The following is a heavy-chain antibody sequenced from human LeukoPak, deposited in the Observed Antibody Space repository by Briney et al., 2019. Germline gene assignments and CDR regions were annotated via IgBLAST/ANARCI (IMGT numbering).Heavy chain of an antibody. Sequence: GGSLRLSCAASGFTFSDWFVSWIGQAPGTGLEWVSYISNSGNTIYYADSVKGRFTISRDNAKKTVNLQMNSLRAEDTAIYYCARGHFGLDVWGQGTTVTVSS. V-gene: IGHV3-11*01. CDR1: GFTFSDWF. J-gene: IGHJ6*02. CDR2: ISNSGNTI. CDR3: ARGHFGLDV.